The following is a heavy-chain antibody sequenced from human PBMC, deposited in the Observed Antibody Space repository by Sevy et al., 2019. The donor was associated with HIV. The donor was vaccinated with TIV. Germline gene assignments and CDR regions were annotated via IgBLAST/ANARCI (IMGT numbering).Heavy chain of an antibody. D-gene: IGHD3-22*01. Sequence: GGSLRLSCTASGFTFGDYAMSWFRQAPGKGLEWVGFIRSKAYGGTTEYAASVKGRFTISRDDSKSIAYLQMNSLKTEDTAVYYCTRERVQSYYDSSGYPGAFDIWGQGTMVTVS. CDR3: TRERVQSYYDSSGYPGAFDI. J-gene: IGHJ3*02. V-gene: IGHV3-49*03. CDR1: GFTFGDYA. CDR2: IRSKAYGGTT.